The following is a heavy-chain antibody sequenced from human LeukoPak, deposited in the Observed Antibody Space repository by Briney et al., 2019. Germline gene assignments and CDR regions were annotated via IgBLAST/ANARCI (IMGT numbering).Heavy chain of an antibody. V-gene: IGHV3-74*01. J-gene: IGHJ4*02. Sequence: PGGSLRLSCEASGFSFSSYWMHWVRQAPGKWLVWVSRINSEVSSTTYADSVKGRLTIYRDNAKNTLYLQMNSVRAEDTAVYYCVREGRVSGYDFDYWGQGTLVTVSS. CDR1: GFSFSSYW. D-gene: IGHD5-12*01. CDR3: VREGRVSGYDFDY. CDR2: INSEVSST.